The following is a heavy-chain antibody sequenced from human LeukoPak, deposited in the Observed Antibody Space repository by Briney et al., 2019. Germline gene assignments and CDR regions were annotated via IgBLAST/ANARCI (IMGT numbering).Heavy chain of an antibody. D-gene: IGHD1-14*01. Sequence: GGSLRLSCAASGFTFSSYGMPWVRQAPGKGLEWVAVIWYDGSNKYYADSVKGRFTISRDNSKNTLYLQMNSLRAEDTAVYYCARDDSPDQYYYYGMDVWGQGTTVTVSS. CDR3: ARDDSPDQYYYYGMDV. CDR2: IWYDGSNK. V-gene: IGHV3-33*01. J-gene: IGHJ6*02. CDR1: GFTFSSYG.